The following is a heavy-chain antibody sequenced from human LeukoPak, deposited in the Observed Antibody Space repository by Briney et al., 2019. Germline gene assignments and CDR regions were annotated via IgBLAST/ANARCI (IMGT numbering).Heavy chain of an antibody. V-gene: IGHV4-59*01. CDR1: GGSISNYY. CDR2: IYYSGST. CDR3: ARALSGTYGLFQH. D-gene: IGHD1-26*01. J-gene: IGHJ1*01. Sequence: SQTLSLTCTVSGGSISNYYWSWIRQLPGKGLEWIGYIYYSGSTYYNPSLRSRVTISVDTSKNQFSLNLNSVTAADTAVYYCARALSGTYGLFQHWGQGTLVTVSS.